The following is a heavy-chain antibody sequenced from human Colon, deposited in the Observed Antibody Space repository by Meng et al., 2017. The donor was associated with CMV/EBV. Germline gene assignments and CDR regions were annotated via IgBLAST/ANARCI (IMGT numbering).Heavy chain of an antibody. D-gene: IGHD4-17*01. V-gene: IGHV4-39*06. CDR2: IYYSGYT. Sequence: RLHLKESGPGLVKPSANLSLTCPLSCGFNSSSTYYWGWSRQPPGQGLEWIGNIYYSGYTYYNPSLKSRLTISVDTSKNQFSLKLTSVTAADTAVYYCATDYGDYYFDRWGQGTLVTVSS. CDR1: CGFNSSSTYY. CDR3: ATDYGDYYFDR. J-gene: IGHJ4*02.